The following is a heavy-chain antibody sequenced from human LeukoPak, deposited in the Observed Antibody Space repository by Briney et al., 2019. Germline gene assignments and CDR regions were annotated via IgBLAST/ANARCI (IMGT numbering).Heavy chain of an antibody. CDR2: LKPDGSLN. CDR3: ASQPSAVAGNY. Sequence: PGGSLRLSCAASGLTFSYYWMTWVRRAPGKGLDGVANLKPDGSLNSNVASVKGRFSISRDNAKSSLYLEMNSRRADDTGVYYCASQPSAVAGNYWGQGTLVTVSS. CDR1: GLTFSYYW. J-gene: IGHJ4*02. D-gene: IGHD6-19*01. V-gene: IGHV3-7*02.